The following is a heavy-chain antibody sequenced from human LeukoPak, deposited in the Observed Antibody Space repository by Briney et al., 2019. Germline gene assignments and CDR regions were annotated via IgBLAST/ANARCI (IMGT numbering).Heavy chain of an antibody. Sequence: GGSLRLSCAASGFTFSSYWMHWVRQAPGKGLVWVSRINSDGSSTSYADSVKGRFTIPRDNAKNTLYLQMNSLRAEDTAVYYCARVVVVTATKENWFDPWGQGTLVTVSS. CDR3: ARVVVVTATKENWFDP. D-gene: IGHD2-21*02. CDR2: INSDGSST. CDR1: GFTFSSYW. J-gene: IGHJ5*02. V-gene: IGHV3-74*01.